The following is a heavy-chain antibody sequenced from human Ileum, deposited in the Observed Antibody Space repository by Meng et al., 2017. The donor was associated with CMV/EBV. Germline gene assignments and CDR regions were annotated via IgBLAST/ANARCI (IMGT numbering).Heavy chain of an antibody. Sequence: GESLKISCVVSGFTFSNYWMNWVCQAPGKGLEWVANIKQDGSEKYYVDSVKGRFTISRDNAKNSLFLQMNSLSAEDTAVYYCARDGHWGQGTLVTVSS. V-gene: IGHV3-7*01. CDR3: ARDGH. CDR2: IKQDGSEK. J-gene: IGHJ4*02. CDR1: GFTFSNYW.